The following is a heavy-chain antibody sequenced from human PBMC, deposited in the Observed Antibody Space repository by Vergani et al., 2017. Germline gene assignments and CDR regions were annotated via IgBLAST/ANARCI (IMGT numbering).Heavy chain of an antibody. CDR3: ARDTFHFGSKNYDDVVDS. J-gene: IGHJ3*02. D-gene: IGHD3-10*01. Sequence: QVQLQESGAGLVKPSETLSLTCTVPGGSLTNNFWSWIRRPPGEGLEWIGYIHHSGAANTKSSLRGRVSISIDTSKSYFSLRLSSVTTADTAMYYCARDTFHFGSKNYDDVVDSWGQGTMVIVSS. CDR2: IHHSGAA. CDR1: GGSLTNNF. V-gene: IGHV4-59*01.